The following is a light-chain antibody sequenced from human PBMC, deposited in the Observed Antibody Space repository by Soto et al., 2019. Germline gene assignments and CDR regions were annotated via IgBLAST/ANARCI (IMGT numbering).Light chain of an antibody. J-gene: IGKJ4*02. CDR2: GAA. CDR1: QSVFSS. V-gene: IGKV3-15*01. Sequence: EIVITQSPATLSVSLGERVTLSCRASQSVFSSLAWYQQKPGQAPRLLIYGAATRPIGIPARFSGSGSGTEFTLTISSLQSEDFAVYYFQQYHSWPAFGRGNRVEIK. CDR3: QQYHSWPA.